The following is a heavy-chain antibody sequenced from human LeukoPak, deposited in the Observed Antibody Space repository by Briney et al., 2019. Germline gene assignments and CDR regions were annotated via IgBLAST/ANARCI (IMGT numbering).Heavy chain of an antibody. CDR3: ARSHVWGSYHLKSVYFDY. D-gene: IGHD3-16*02. Sequence: PGGSLRLSCAAAGFTFSSYWMHWVRQAPGKVLVWVSRINSDGSSTSYADSVKGRFTISRDNAKNTLYLQMNSLRAEDTDVYYCARSHVWGSYHLKSVYFDYWGQGTLVTVSS. J-gene: IGHJ4*02. CDR1: GFTFSSYW. CDR2: INSDGSST. V-gene: IGHV3-74*01.